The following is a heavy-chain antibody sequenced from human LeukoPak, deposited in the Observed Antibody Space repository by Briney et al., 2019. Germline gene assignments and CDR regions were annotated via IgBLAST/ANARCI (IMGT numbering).Heavy chain of an antibody. J-gene: IGHJ6*03. D-gene: IGHD3-10*01. CDR2: ISSSSSTI. CDR1: GFTFSSYW. CDR3: AREVRGTYYYYMDV. Sequence: GGSLRLSCAASGFTFSSYWMSWIRQAPGKGLEWVSYISSSSSTIYYADSVKGRFTISRDNAKNSLYLQMNSLRAEDTAVYYCAREVRGTYYYYMDVWGKGTTVTVSS. V-gene: IGHV3-48*01.